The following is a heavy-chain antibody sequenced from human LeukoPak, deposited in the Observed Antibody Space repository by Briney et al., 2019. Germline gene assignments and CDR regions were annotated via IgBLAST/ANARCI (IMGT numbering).Heavy chain of an antibody. V-gene: IGHV1-18*01. Sequence: ASVKVSCKASGYTFTINGLTWVRQAPRGGLEWVGWISPYNGETHYAQNFQGRVTMTTDTSTNTAYMELRTLRSDDTAVYYCARVRTRVFGAYYYMDVWGRGTTVTVSS. CDR1: GYTFTING. CDR2: ISPYNGET. D-gene: IGHD3-16*01. J-gene: IGHJ6*03. CDR3: ARVRTRVFGAYYYMDV.